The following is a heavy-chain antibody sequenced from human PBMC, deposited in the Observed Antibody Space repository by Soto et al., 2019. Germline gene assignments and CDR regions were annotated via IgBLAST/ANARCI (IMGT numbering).Heavy chain of an antibody. CDR1: GFILSDHV. J-gene: IGHJ4*02. CDR3: AVDTVGTGSY. CDR2: SRSHST. V-gene: IGHV3-72*01. Sequence: EVQVVESGGALVQPGGSLRLSCAASGFILSDHVIDWVRQVPGKGLEWIGRSRSHSTEYAASVKGRFTFSRDDSKNSLYLQMNSLKTEDTAVYFCAVDTVGTGSYWGQGALVTVSS. D-gene: IGHD5-12*01.